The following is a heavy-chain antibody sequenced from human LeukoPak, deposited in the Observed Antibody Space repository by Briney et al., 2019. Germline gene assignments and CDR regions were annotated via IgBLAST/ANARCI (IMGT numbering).Heavy chain of an antibody. Sequence: SETLSLMCTLSGHLICGSGFRGGRIRQPPGKGLEWVGVFCYSGSTYYNPSLKSRVTISVDTSKNQFSLKLSSVTAADTAVYSLARTSWCGRLQGPWDLHYWAQGPLATVSS. J-gene: IGHJ4*02. V-gene: IGHV4-39*01. CDR1: GHLICGSGFR. D-gene: IGHD3-10*01. CDR2: FCYSGST. CDR3: ARTSWCGRLQGPWDLHY.